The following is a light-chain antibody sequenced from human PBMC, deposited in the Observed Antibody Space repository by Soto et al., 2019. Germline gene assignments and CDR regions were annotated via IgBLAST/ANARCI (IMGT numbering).Light chain of an antibody. CDR3: SSFAGSNTL. CDR2: EVA. Sequence: QSALTQPPSASGSPGQSVTISCTGTSSDVGGYDLVSWYQQHPGKAPKLILYEVAKRPSGVPDRFSGSKSGNTASLTVSGLQADDESGYYCSSFAGSNTLFGGGTKLTVL. V-gene: IGLV2-8*01. J-gene: IGLJ2*01. CDR1: SSDVGGYDL.